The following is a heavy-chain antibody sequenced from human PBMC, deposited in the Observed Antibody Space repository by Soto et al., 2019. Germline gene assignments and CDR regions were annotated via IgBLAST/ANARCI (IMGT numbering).Heavy chain of an antibody. CDR1: GGSISSGGYY. CDR2: IYYSGST. D-gene: IGHD3-9*01. J-gene: IGHJ5*02. V-gene: IGHV4-31*03. Sequence: SETLSLTCTVSGGSISSGGYYWSWIRQHPGKGLEWIGYIYYSGSTYYNPSLESRVTISVDTSKNQFSLKLSSVTAADTAVYYCARDQGNYDILTGYYYNWFDPWGQGTLVTVSS. CDR3: ARDQGNYDILTGYYYNWFDP.